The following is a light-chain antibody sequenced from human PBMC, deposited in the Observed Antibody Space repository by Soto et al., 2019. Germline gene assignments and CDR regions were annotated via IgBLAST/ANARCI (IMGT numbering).Light chain of an antibody. CDR3: QQYNEWPPMYT. CDR1: QRSRTN. J-gene: IGKJ2*01. Sequence: VMTQSPASLSVSPGERATLSCRASQRSRTNLAWYQQRPGPAPMLLIFGASFRATGIPVRFSGSGSGTEFTLTISSLQSEDFAVYYCQQYNEWPPMYTFGQGTKVDIK. V-gene: IGKV3-15*01. CDR2: GAS.